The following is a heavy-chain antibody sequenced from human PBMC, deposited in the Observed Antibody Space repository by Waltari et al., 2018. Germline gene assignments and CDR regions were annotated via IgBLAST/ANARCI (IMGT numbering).Heavy chain of an antibody. D-gene: IGHD1-7*01. J-gene: IGHJ4*02. Sequence: QVQLQESGPGLVTPSKTLSLNCTVSGGSISSGDYWNWIRQHPGKGLEWFGYIYHSGSTVYNPSLQSRVTRSVDTSKNQFSLKLNSVTAADTAVYYCARGELLFDYWGQGALVTVSS. CDR2: IYHSGST. CDR1: GGSISSGDY. V-gene: IGHV4-31*03. CDR3: ARGELLFDY.